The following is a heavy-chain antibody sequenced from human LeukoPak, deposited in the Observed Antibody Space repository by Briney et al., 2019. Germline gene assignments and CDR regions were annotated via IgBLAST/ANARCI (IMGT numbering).Heavy chain of an antibody. CDR2: IYIGDST. CDR3: ARGGPGGYYMDV. D-gene: IGHD3-16*01. V-gene: IGHV3-53*01. CDR1: GFSVSSNF. J-gene: IGHJ6*03. Sequence: GGSLRLSCAASGFSVSSNFMTWVRQAPGKGLEWVSVIYIGDSTNYADSVKGRFTISRDNAKNSLYLQMNSLRAEDTAVYYCARGGPGGYYMDVWGKGTTVTVSS.